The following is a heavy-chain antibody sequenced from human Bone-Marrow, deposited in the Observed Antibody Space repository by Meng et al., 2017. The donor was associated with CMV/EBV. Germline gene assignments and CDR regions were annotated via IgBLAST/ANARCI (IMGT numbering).Heavy chain of an antibody. J-gene: IGHJ3*02. CDR3: AIGGGPDAFDI. D-gene: IGHD3-16*01. V-gene: IGHV4-59*01. CDR2: MFYREST. CDR1: GGFITKYY. Sequence: SETLSLTCTVTGGFITKYYWSWIRQPPGKGLEWIAYMFYRESTHYNPSLKNRVTISVDTSKNQFSLKLSSVTAADTAVYYCAIGGGPDAFDIWGQGTMVTVSS.